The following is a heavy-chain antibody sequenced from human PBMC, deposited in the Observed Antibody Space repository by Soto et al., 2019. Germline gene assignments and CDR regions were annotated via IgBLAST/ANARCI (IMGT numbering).Heavy chain of an antibody. CDR1: GYTFTSYY. CDR2: INPSGGST. Sequence: ASVKVSCKASGYTFTSYYMHWVRQAPGQGLGWMGIINPSGGSTSYAQKFQGRVTMTRDTSTSTVYMELSSLRSEDTAVYYCARDRGYYYDSSGYRFDYWGQGTLVTVSS. CDR3: ARDRGYYYDSSGYRFDY. V-gene: IGHV1-46*01. D-gene: IGHD3-22*01. J-gene: IGHJ4*02.